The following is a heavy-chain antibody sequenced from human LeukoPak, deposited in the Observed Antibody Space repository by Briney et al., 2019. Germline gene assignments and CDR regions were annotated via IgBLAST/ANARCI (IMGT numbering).Heavy chain of an antibody. CDR1: GGSISSYY. Sequence: KPSETLSLTCTVSGGSISSYYWSWIRQPPGKGLEWIGEINHSGSTNYNPSLKSRVTISVDTSKNQFSLKLSSVTAADTAVYYCARGAGYSGEIYGMDVWAKGPRSPSP. V-gene: IGHV4-34*01. J-gene: IGHJ6*02. D-gene: IGHD5-12*01. CDR2: INHSGST. CDR3: ARGAGYSGEIYGMDV.